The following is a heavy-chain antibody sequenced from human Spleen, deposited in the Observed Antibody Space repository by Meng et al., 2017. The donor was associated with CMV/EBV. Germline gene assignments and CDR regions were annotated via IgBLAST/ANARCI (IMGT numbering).Heavy chain of an antibody. D-gene: IGHD6-19*01. CDR3: ARDSSGWFDP. CDR2: ISAYNGNT. V-gene: IGHV1-18*01. J-gene: IGHJ5*02. Sequence: QVAVVESGAEVRKPGASVKVSFKASGYTFPSYGIRWVQQAPGQGREWMGWISAYNGNTNYAQKLQGRVTMATDTSTSTAYMELRSLRSDDTAVYYCARDSSGWFDPWGQGTLVTVSS. CDR1: GYTFPSYG.